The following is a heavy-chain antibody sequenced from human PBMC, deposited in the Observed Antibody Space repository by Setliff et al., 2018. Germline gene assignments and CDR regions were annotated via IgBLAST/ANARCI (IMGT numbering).Heavy chain of an antibody. CDR3: ARDRWKVIVNRGDDAFDL. V-gene: IGHV3-23*01. D-gene: IGHD3-22*01. J-gene: IGHJ3*01. CDR2: ISHSGGTT. CDR1: GFNFSIFA. Sequence: PGGSLRLSCAASGFNFSIFAMTWVRQAPGKGLEWVSGISHSGGTTYYADSVKGRFTISRDNSKNSLDLQMNNLRDEDTAVYYCARDRWKVIVNRGDDAFDLWGQGTMVTVSS.